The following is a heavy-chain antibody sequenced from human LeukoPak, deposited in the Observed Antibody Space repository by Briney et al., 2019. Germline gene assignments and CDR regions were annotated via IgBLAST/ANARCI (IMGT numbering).Heavy chain of an antibody. J-gene: IGHJ3*02. CDR1: GYSISSGYY. Sequence: PSETLSLTCTVSGYSISSGYYWGWIRQPPGKGLEWIGSIYHSGSTYYNPSLKSRVTISVDTSKNQFSLKLSSVTAADTAVYYCARAKGNDYVWGSYRSHAFDIWGQGTMVTVSS. CDR3: ARAKGNDYVWGSYRSHAFDI. D-gene: IGHD3-16*02. V-gene: IGHV4-38-2*02. CDR2: IYHSGST.